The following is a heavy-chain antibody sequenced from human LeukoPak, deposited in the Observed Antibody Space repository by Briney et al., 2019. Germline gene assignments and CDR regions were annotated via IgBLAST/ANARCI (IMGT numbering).Heavy chain of an antibody. D-gene: IGHD2-2*01. CDR2: ISYDGSNK. CDR3: ARDPIVVVPRYYYYGMDV. CDR1: GFTFSSYA. J-gene: IGHJ6*02. V-gene: IGHV3-30-3*01. Sequence: GRSLRLSCAASGFTFSSYAMHWVRQAPGKGLEWVAVISYDGSNKYYADSVKGRFTISRDNSKNTLYLQMNSLRAEDTAVYYCARDPIVVVPRYYYYGMDVWGQGTTVTVSS.